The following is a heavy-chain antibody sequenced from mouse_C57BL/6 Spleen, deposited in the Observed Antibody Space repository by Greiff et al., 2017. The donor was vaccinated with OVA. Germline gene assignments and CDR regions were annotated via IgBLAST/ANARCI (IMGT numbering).Heavy chain of an antibody. CDR2: IYPGSGST. V-gene: IGHV1-55*01. CDR3: ANDYDGYCYFDV. CDR1: GYTFTSYW. Sequence: QVQLQQPGAELVKPGASVKMSCKASGYTFTSYWITWVKQRPGQGLEWIGDIYPGSGSTNYNEKFKSKATLTVDTSSSTAYMQLSSLTSGDSAVYYCANDYDGYCYFDVWGTGTTVTVSS. D-gene: IGHD2-4*01. J-gene: IGHJ1*03.